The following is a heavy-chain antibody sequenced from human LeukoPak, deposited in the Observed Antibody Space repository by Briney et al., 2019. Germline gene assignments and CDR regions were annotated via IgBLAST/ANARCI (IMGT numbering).Heavy chain of an antibody. CDR2: MTASGGNT. Sequence: GGSLRLSCAASGFTFSSYAMGWGRQPPGKGLEWVSSMTASGGNTYYADPAKDRFTISRDNSTHTLDLQVNSLRAEDTAVEYCAKGNGYSYGRYYFDYWGQGTLVTVSS. J-gene: IGHJ4*02. D-gene: IGHD5-18*01. CDR3: AKGNGYSYGRYYFDY. V-gene: IGHV3-23*01. CDR1: GFTFSSYA.